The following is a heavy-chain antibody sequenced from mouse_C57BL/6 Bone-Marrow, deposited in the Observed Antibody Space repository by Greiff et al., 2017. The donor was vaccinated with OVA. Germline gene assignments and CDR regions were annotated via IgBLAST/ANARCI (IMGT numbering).Heavy chain of an antibody. Sequence: QVQLQQPGAELVMPGASVKLSCKASGYTFTSYWMHWVKQRPGQGLEWIGEIDPSDSYPTYNQKFKGKSTLTVDKSSSTAYMQLSSLTSEDSAVYYCARPLLITTAHYYAMDYWGQGTSVTVSS. CDR2: IDPSDSYP. V-gene: IGHV1-69*01. CDR3: ARPLLITTAHYYAMDY. J-gene: IGHJ4*01. D-gene: IGHD1-1*01. CDR1: GYTFTSYW.